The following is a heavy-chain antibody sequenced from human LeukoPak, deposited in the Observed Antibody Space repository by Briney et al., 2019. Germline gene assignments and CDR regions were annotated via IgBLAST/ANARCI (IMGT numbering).Heavy chain of an antibody. J-gene: IGHJ4*02. CDR3: ASDSDGITIFAFDY. CDR2: IRYDGSDQ. D-gene: IGHD3-3*01. CDR1: GFTFSSYG. V-gene: IGHV3-30*02. Sequence: GGSLRLSCAASGFTFSSYGMHWVRQAPGKGLEWVTFIRYDGSDQYFADSVKGRFTISRDNSKNTLYLQMNSLRAEDTAVYYCASDSDGITIFAFDYWGQGTLVTVSS.